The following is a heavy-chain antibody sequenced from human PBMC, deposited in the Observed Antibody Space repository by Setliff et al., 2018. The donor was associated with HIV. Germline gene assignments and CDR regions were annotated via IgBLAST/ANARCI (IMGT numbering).Heavy chain of an antibody. CDR3: ARERLTFGEFANWFDP. J-gene: IGHJ5*02. V-gene: IGHV4-39*02. CDR1: GGSIDSTSYY. CDR2: IYYSGTT. D-gene: IGHD3-10*01. Sequence: PSETLSLTCTVSGGSIDSTSYYWGWIRQPPGKGLEWIGSIYYSGTTYYNPSLKSRVTISVDRSRNQFSLTLSSVTAADTAVYYCARERLTFGEFANWFDPWGQGTLVTVSS.